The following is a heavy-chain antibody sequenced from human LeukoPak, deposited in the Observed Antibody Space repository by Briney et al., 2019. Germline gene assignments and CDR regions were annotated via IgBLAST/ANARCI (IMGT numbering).Heavy chain of an antibody. D-gene: IGHD3-22*01. Sequence: PSETLSLTCTVSGGSMNNYYWSWIRQPPGKGMEYIGSIDYRGSTKYNPSLKSRVTISVDTSKNQFSLKLSSVTATDTAVYYCAGYYYDSSGYYSAEYFQHWGQGTLVTVSS. V-gene: IGHV4-59*08. CDR1: GGSMNNYY. J-gene: IGHJ1*01. CDR3: AGYYYDSSGYYSAEYFQH. CDR2: IDYRGST.